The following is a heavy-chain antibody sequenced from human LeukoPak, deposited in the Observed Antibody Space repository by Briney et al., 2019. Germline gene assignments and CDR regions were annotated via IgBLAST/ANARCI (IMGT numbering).Heavy chain of an antibody. CDR3: ARAGADYGDYRSY. CDR1: GFTFSSDE. V-gene: IGHV3-48*03. D-gene: IGHD4-17*01. CDR2: ISSSGSTI. Sequence: GGSLRLSCAASGFTFSSDEMNWVRQAPGKGLEWVSYISSSGSTIYYADSVKGRFTISRDNAKNSLYLQMNSLRAEDTAVYYCARAGADYGDYRSYWGQGTLVTVSS. J-gene: IGHJ4*02.